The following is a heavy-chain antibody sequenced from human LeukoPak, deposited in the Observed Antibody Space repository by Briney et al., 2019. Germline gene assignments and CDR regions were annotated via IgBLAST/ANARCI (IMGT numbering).Heavy chain of an antibody. Sequence: SETLSLTCTVSGGSISSYYWSWIRQPPGKGLEWIGCIYYSGSTNYNPSLKSRVTISVDTSKNQFSLKLSSVTAADTAVYYCAREASPGGYFDYWGQGTLVTVSS. CDR1: GGSISSYY. J-gene: IGHJ4*02. D-gene: IGHD3-16*01. V-gene: IGHV4-59*01. CDR3: AREASPGGYFDY. CDR2: IYYSGST.